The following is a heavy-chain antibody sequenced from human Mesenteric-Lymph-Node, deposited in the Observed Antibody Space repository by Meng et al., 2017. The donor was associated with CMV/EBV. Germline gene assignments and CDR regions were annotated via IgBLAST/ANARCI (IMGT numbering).Heavy chain of an antibody. D-gene: IGHD3-22*01. CDR2: TYSRSKWYN. CDR1: SSNSAA. J-gene: IGHJ4*02. CDR3: TKVNLDSSKWNPNFDY. V-gene: IGHV6-1*01. Sequence: SSNSAAWNWIRQSPSRGLEWLGRTYSRSKWYNDYAVSVQSRITINSDTSKNQFSLHLNSVTPEDTAVYYCTKVNLDSSKWNPNFDYWGQGTLVTVSS.